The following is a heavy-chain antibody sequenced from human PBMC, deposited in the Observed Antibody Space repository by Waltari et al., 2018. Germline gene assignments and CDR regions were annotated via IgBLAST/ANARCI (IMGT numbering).Heavy chain of an antibody. J-gene: IGHJ4*02. Sequence: EVQLVESGGGLIQPGGSLRLSCAASGFTVRSNYMSWVRQVPGKGLEWVSVIYSGGSTYYADSVKGRFTISRDNSKNTLYLQMNSLRAEDTAVYYCAREGYDFWSGSIDYWGQGTLVTVSS. CDR2: IYSGGST. D-gene: IGHD3-3*01. V-gene: IGHV3-53*01. CDR3: AREGYDFWSGSIDY. CDR1: GFTVRSNY.